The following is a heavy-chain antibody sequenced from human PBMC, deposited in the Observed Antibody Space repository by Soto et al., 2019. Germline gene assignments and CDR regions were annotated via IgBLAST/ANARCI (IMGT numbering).Heavy chain of an antibody. V-gene: IGHV4-34*01. CDR3: AREDPIRFLEWQQPNGMSRRRPTGRWFDP. CDR1: GGSFSGYY. Sequence: SETLSLTCAVYGGSFSGYYWSWIRQPPGKGLEWIGEINHSGSTNYNPSLKSRVTISVDTSKNQFSLKLSSVTAADTAVYYCAREDPIRFLEWQQPNGMSRRRPTGRWFDPWGQGTLVTVSS. CDR2: INHSGST. D-gene: IGHD3-3*01. J-gene: IGHJ5*02.